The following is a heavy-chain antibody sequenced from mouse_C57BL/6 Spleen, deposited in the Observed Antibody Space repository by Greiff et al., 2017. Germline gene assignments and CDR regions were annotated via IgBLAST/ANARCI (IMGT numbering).Heavy chain of an antibody. CDR3: ARSAYEYYAMDY. Sequence: VQLQQSGAELVRPGSSVKLSCKASGYTFTSYWMDWVKQRPGQGLEWIGNIYPSDSETHYNQKFKDKATLTVDKSSSTAYMQLSSLTSEDSAVYYCARSAYEYYAMDYWGQGTSVTVSS. CDR2: IYPSDSET. J-gene: IGHJ4*01. D-gene: IGHD1-1*01. CDR1: GYTFTSYW. V-gene: IGHV1-61*01.